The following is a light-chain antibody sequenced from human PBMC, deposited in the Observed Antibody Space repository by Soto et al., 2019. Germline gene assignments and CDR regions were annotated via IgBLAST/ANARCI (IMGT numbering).Light chain of an antibody. CDR2: DVS. Sequence: QSALTQPPSVSGSPGGSVAISCTGTSSDVGGSNGVSWYQQPPGTAPKLMNYDVSNRPSGVPDRFSGSKSGNTASLTISGLQAEDEGDYYCSSYTSSSTYVFGTGTKVTVL. CDR3: SSYTSSSTYV. V-gene: IGLV2-18*02. CDR1: SSDVGGSNG. J-gene: IGLJ1*01.